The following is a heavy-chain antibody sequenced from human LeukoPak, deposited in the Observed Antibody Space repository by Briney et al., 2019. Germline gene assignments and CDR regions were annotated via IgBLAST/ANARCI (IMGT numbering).Heavy chain of an antibody. V-gene: IGHV4-61*02. CDR2: IYTSGST. J-gene: IGHJ4*02. Sequence: SETLSLTCTVSGGSISSGSYYWSWIRQPAGKGLEWIGRIYTSGSTNYNPSLKSRVTISVDTSKNQFSLKLSSVTAADTAVYYCARARYVTIFGVVTDENFDYWGQGTLVTVSS. CDR3: ARARYVTIFGVVTDENFDY. D-gene: IGHD3-3*01. CDR1: GGSISSGSYY.